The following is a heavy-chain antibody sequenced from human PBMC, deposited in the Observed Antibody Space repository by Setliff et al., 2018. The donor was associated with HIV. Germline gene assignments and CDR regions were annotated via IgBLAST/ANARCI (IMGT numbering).Heavy chain of an antibody. Sequence: TSETLSLTCTVSGDSISSGYYYWSWIRQPAGKGLEWIGRIDTSGRTDYNPSLRSRVTISVDTSKNQFSLKLSSVAAADTAVYYCARGVAVGATGGGYWGQGTLVTVSS. J-gene: IGHJ4*02. CDR2: IDTSGRT. CDR1: GDSISSGYYY. CDR3: ARGVAVGATGGGY. D-gene: IGHD1-26*01. V-gene: IGHV4-61*02.